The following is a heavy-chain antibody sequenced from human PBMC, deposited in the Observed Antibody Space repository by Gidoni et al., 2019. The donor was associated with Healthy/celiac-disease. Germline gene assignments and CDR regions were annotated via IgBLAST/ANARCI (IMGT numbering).Heavy chain of an antibody. V-gene: IGHV3-48*02. CDR2: ISSSSSTI. J-gene: IGHJ3*02. CDR3: ARDYRTVTDAFDI. D-gene: IGHD1-1*01. CDR1: GCPFSSYS. Sequence: VQLVESGGGLVQPGGSLRLSCAASGCPFSSYSMNGVRQAPGKGLEWVAYISSSSSTIYYADSGKGRFTISRDNAKNSLYLQMNSLRDEDTAVYYCARDYRTVTDAFDIWGQGTMVTVSS.